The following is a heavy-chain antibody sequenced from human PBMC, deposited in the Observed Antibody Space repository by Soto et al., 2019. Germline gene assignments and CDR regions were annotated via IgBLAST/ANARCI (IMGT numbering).Heavy chain of an antibody. Sequence: QVQLQESGPGLVKPSGTLSLTCTVSGGSISSSNWWSWVRQPPGKGLEWIGEIYHSGSTNYNPSLKSRLTISVDKSKNQFSLRLNSVTAADTAVYYCAIGWGIAEGGSDYWGQGTLVTVSS. CDR1: GGSISSSNW. J-gene: IGHJ4*02. D-gene: IGHD6-13*01. CDR3: AIGWGIAEGGSDY. V-gene: IGHV4-4*02. CDR2: IYHSGST.